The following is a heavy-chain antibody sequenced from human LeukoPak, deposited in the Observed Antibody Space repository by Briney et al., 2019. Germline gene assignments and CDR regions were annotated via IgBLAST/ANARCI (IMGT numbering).Heavy chain of an antibody. J-gene: IGHJ4*02. CDR1: GGSISSYY. Sequence: SETLSLTCTVSGGSISSYYWSWIRQPPGKGLEWIGYIYTSGSTNYNPSLKSRVTISVDTSKNQFSLKLSSVTAADTAVYYCARGSPLSDIVVVVAATLGRGAFDYWGQGTLVTVSS. D-gene: IGHD2-15*01. V-gene: IGHV4-4*09. CDR3: ARGSPLSDIVVVVAATLGRGAFDY. CDR2: IYTSGST.